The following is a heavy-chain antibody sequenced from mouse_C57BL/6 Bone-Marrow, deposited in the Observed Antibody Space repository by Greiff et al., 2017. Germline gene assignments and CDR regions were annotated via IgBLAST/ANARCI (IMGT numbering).Heavy chain of an antibody. Sequence: VQLQQSGAELVRPGASVKLSCTASGFNIKDDYMHWVKQRPEQGLEWIGWIDPENGDTEYASKFQGKATITADTSSNTAYLQLSSLTSADTAVYYCTTYYSNYWYFDVWGTGTTVTVSS. J-gene: IGHJ1*03. CDR1: GFNIKDDY. D-gene: IGHD2-5*01. V-gene: IGHV14-4*01. CDR3: TTYYSNYWYFDV. CDR2: IDPENGDT.